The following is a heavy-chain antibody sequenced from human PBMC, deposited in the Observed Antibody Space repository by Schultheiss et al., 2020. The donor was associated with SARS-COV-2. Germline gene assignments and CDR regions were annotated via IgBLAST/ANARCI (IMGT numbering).Heavy chain of an antibody. J-gene: IGHJ3*02. CDR1: GGSISSGDYY. Sequence: SETLSLTCTVSGGSISSGDYYWSWIRQPPGKGLEWIGYIYHSGSTYYNPSLKSRVTISVDTSKNQFSLKLSSVTAADTAVYYCARVVSAVAGTDAFDIWGQGTMVTVSS. V-gene: IGHV4-30-2*01. D-gene: IGHD6-19*01. CDR3: ARVVSAVAGTDAFDI. CDR2: IYHSGST.